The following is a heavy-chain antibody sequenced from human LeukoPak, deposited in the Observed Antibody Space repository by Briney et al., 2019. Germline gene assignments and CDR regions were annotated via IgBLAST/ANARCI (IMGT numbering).Heavy chain of an antibody. CDR2: IYSGGST. Sequence: PGGSLRLSCAASGFTVSSNYMSWVRQAPGKGLEWVSVIYSGGSTYYADSVKGRFTISRDNSKNTLYLQMNSLRAEDTAVYYCARLPSQNYGMDVWGQGTTVTVSS. V-gene: IGHV3-53*01. CDR3: ARLPSQNYGMDV. D-gene: IGHD2-2*01. CDR1: GFTVSSNY. J-gene: IGHJ6*02.